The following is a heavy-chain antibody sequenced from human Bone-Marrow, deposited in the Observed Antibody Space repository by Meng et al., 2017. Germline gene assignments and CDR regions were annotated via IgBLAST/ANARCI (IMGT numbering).Heavy chain of an antibody. CDR3: ARVHSDAFDI. V-gene: IGHV1-69*13. J-gene: IGHJ3*02. CDR2: IIPIFGTA. Sequence: SVKVSCKASGYTFTSYYMHWVRQAPGQGLEWMGGIIPIFGTANYAQKFQGRVTITADESTSTAYMELSSLRSEDTAVYYCARVHSDAFDIWGQGTMVTVSS. CDR1: GYTFTSYY.